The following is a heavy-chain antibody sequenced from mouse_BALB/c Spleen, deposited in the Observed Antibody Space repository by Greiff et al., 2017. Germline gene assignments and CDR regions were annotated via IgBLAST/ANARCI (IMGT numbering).Heavy chain of an antibody. V-gene: IGHV2-2*02. D-gene: IGHD2-10*01. Sequence: VKLVESGPGLVQPSQSLSITCTVSGFSLTSYGVHWVRQSPGKGLEWLGVIWSGGSTDYNAAFISRLSISKDNSKSQVFFKMNSLQANDTAIYYCARPYYGHYYAMDYWGQGTSVTVSS. CDR1: GFSLTSYG. J-gene: IGHJ4*01. CDR3: ARPYYGHYYAMDY. CDR2: IWSGGST.